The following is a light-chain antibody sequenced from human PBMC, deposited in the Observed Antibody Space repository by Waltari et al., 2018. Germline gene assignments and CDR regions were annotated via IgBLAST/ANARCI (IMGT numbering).Light chain of an antibody. J-gene: IGKJ1*01. Sequence: EIVLTQSPGTLSLSVGEGATLSCRASQSMSASYLAWYQQRPGQAPRLLIYGTSSRATGIPDRFSGSGSGTDFTLTISRLEPEDFAVYYCQQYGSSPRTFGQGTKVEIK. CDR2: GTS. CDR3: QQYGSSPRT. CDR1: QSMSASY. V-gene: IGKV3-20*01.